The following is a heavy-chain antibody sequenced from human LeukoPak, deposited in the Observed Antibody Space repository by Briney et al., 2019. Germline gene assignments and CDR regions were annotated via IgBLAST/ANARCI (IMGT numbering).Heavy chain of an antibody. CDR2: IIPIFGTA. D-gene: IGHD6-13*01. CDR3: ARAAIAAAGSVWYFDY. Sequence: ASVKVSCKASGGTFSSYAISWVRQAPGQGLEWMGGIIPIFGTANYAQKFQGRVTITRDTSASAAYMELSSLRSEDTAVYYCARAAIAAAGSVWYFDYWGQGTLVTVSS. V-gene: IGHV1-69*05. J-gene: IGHJ4*02. CDR1: GGTFSSYA.